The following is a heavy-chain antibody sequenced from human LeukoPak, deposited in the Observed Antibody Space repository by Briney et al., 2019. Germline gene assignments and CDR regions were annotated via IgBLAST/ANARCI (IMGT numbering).Heavy chain of an antibody. CDR3: ARSTPGPRGYFDY. CDR2: ISPAGDST. D-gene: IGHD3-16*01. Sequence: GGSLRLSCTASGFTFSDYSMSWVRQAPGAGLEWVSAISPAGDSTTDADSVKGRFTISRDNSKNTLYLQMNSLSAEDTAVYYCARSTPGPRGYFDYWGQGTLVTVSS. V-gene: IGHV3-23*01. CDR1: GFTFSDYS. J-gene: IGHJ4*02.